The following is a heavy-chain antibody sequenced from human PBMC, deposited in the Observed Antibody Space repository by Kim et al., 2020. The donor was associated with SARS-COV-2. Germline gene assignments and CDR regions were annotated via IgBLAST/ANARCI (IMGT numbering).Heavy chain of an antibody. CDR3: ARHPQYCTNGVCYVDY. J-gene: IGHJ4*02. CDR2: IYYSGST. V-gene: IGHV4-39*01. D-gene: IGHD2-8*01. CDR1: GASISSSSYY. Sequence: SETLSLTCTVSGASISSSSYYWGWIRQPPGKGLEWIGSIYYSGSTYHNPSLKSRVTISADTSKNQFSLKLSSVTAADTAVYYCARHPQYCTNGVCYVDYWGQGTLVTVSS.